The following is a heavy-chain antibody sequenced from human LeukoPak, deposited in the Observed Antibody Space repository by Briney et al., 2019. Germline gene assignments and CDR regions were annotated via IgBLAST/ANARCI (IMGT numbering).Heavy chain of an antibody. D-gene: IGHD3-22*01. J-gene: IGHJ6*03. CDR1: GFTFSSYS. Sequence: GGSLRLSCAASGFTFSSYSMNWVRQAPGKGLEWVSSISSSSGYIYYADSVKGRFTISRDNAKNSLYLQMNSLRAEDTAVYYCARDQAVGYYDSSGYYNYYYYYMDVWGKGTTVTVSS. CDR2: ISSSSGYI. V-gene: IGHV3-21*01. CDR3: ARDQAVGYYDSSGYYNYYYYYMDV.